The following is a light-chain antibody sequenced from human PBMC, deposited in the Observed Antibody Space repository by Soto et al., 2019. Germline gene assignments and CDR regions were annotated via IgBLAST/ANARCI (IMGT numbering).Light chain of an antibody. CDR1: QTVYTW. CDR2: EAS. J-gene: IGKJ2*01. Sequence: DIQMKQSPSTLSASIGDRVTITCRASQTVYTWLAWYQQKPGTAPKLLTYEASNLHSGGPPRFSGSGSGTESTLVISRLQPDDLATDYCQQYSSYYPYTFGQTTKVYI. V-gene: IGKV1-5*03. CDR3: QQYSSYYPYT.